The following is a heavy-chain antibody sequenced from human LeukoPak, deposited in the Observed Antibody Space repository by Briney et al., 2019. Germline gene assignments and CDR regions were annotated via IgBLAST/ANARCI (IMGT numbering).Heavy chain of an antibody. Sequence: PGGSPRLSCAASGFTFSDYYMSWIRQAPGKGLEWVSHISKGDSNIIYYADSVKGRFTISRDNAKNSVYLQMSSLTAADTAIYYCVRVDGFYGYWGQGTLVTVSS. CDR2: ISKGDSNII. J-gene: IGHJ4*02. D-gene: IGHD2/OR15-2a*01. V-gene: IGHV3-11*01. CDR1: GFTFSDYY. CDR3: VRVDGFYGY.